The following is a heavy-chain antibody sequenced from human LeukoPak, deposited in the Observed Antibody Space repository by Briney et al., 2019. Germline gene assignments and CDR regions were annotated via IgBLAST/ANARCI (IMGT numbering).Heavy chain of an antibody. CDR3: ARDTYYDIGGLPAYFDY. V-gene: IGHV1-69*04. CDR2: IIPILGIA. CDR1: GGTFSSYG. D-gene: IGHD3-22*01. J-gene: IGHJ4*02. Sequence: SVKVSCKGSGGTFSSYGISWVRQARGQGLEWMGRIIPILGIANYAQKFQGRVTITADKSTSTAYMELSSLRSEDTAVYHCARDTYYDIGGLPAYFDYWGQGTLVTVSS.